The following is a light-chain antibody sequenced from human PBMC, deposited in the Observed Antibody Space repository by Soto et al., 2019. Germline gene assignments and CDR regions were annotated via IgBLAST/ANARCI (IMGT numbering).Light chain of an antibody. CDR1: QGIGDT. CDR2: DTA. CDR3: QHYVTWPLT. Sequence: EIVMTQSPATLSVSPGEGATLSCSASQGIGDTLAWYQQKPGQTPRLLIYDTAIRATGFPAGFSGSRSGAEFTRQVSSLQYDHVALYYCQHYVTWPLTFGGGNKVQSK. V-gene: IGKV3-15*01. J-gene: IGKJ4*01.